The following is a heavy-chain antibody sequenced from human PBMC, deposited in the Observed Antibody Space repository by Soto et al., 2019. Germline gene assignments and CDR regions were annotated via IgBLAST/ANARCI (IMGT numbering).Heavy chain of an antibody. V-gene: IGHV1-69*06. Sequence: SVKVSCKASGGTFRRYAISWVRQAPGQGLEWMGGIIPLFGTANYAQKFQGRVTITADKSTSTAYMELSSLRSEDTAVYFCARGKPSGYRFGPRNFFYYGLDVWGPGTTVTVSS. J-gene: IGHJ6*02. CDR1: GGTFRRYA. CDR2: IIPLFGTA. CDR3: ARGKPSGYRFGPRNFFYYGLDV. D-gene: IGHD5-18*01.